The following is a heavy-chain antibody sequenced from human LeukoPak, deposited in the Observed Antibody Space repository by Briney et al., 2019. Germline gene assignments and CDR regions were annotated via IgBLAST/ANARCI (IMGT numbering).Heavy chain of an antibody. J-gene: IGHJ3*02. Sequence: PGGSLRLSCAASGFTFRNYAMNWVRQAPGKGLEWVSTVNTNGGSTYYAASVKGRFTISRDNSKNTLYLQMDSLRAEDTAVYYCAKDIWATVVTQEAFDIWGQGTMVTVSS. CDR2: VNTNGGST. V-gene: IGHV3-23*01. CDR3: AKDIWATVVTQEAFDI. CDR1: GFTFRNYA. D-gene: IGHD4-23*01.